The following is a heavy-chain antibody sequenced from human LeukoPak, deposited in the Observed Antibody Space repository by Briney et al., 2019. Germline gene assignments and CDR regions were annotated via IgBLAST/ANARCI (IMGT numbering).Heavy chain of an antibody. CDR3: AKRAVVDRYYFDY. CDR2: ISGSSSYI. D-gene: IGHD3-22*01. V-gene: IGHV3-21*04. J-gene: IGHJ4*02. Sequence: GGSLRLSCAASGFTFSSYTINWVRQAPGKGLEWVSSISGSSSYIYYADSVKGRFTISRDGAKNSLSLQMNSLRAEDTAIYFCAKRAVVDRYYFDYWGQGTLVTVSS. CDR1: GFTFSSYT.